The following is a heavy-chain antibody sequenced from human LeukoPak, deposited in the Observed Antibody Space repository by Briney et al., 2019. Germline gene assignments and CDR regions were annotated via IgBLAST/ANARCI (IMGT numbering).Heavy chain of an antibody. CDR2: IYNSGST. CDR1: GGSLRSYY. V-gene: IGHV4-59*08. J-gene: IGHJ3*02. Sequence: PSETLSLTCTVSGGSLRSYYWSWIRQPPGKGLEWIGYIYNSGSTNYNPSLKSRVTISVDTSKNQFSLKLSSVTAADTAVYYCARPITPLFAFDIWGQGTKVTVSS. D-gene: IGHD1-14*01. CDR3: ARPITPLFAFDI.